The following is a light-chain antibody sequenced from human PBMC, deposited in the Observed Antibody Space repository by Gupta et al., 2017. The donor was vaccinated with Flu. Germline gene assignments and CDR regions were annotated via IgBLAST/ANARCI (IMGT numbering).Light chain of an antibody. Sequence: DIQMTQSPSSLSASVGDRVTITCRASQMISSYLNWYQQQPGKAPKLLISAAFRLQSGVPSRFSGSESGTELTLTISRLQPEDFGTYYCQQSDSNPRTFGQGTTVEIK. CDR2: AAF. V-gene: IGKV1-39*01. CDR1: QMISSY. J-gene: IGKJ1*01. CDR3: QQSDSNPRT.